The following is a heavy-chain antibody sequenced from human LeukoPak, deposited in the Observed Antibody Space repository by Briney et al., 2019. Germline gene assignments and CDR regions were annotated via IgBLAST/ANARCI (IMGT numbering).Heavy chain of an antibody. CDR2: INPSGGSP. V-gene: IGHV1-46*01. D-gene: IGHD2-2*01. J-gene: IGHJ6*03. CDR3: ARVDRIVVPAAMSYYYYYMDV. Sequence: ASVNDSCKASGYTFTSYYMHWVRQAPGQGLEWMGIINPSGGSPSYEQKFQGRVTMTRDMSTSTVYMELSSLRSEDTAVYYCARVDRIVVPAAMSYYYYYMDVWGKGTTVTVSS. CDR1: GYTFTSYY.